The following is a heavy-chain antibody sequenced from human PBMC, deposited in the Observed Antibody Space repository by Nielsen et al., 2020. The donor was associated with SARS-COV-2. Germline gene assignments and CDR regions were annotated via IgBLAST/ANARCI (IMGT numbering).Heavy chain of an antibody. Sequence: ASVKVSCKASGYTFTNYYVHWVRQAPGQGLEWMGIINPSGGSTSYAQKIQGRVTMTRDTFTSTAYMELSRLRSDDTAVYYCARDALSYGDYRTGSFDYWGQGTLVTVSS. CDR3: ARDALSYGDYRTGSFDY. CDR1: GYTFTNYY. V-gene: IGHV1-46*01. CDR2: INPSGGST. J-gene: IGHJ4*02. D-gene: IGHD4-17*01.